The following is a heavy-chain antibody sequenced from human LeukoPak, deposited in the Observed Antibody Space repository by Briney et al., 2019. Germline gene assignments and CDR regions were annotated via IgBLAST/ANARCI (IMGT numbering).Heavy chain of an antibody. Sequence: GGFLRLSCAASGFTFSSYWMSWVRQAPGKGLEWVANIKQDGSEKYYVDSVKGRFTISRDNAKNSLYLQMNSLRAEDTAVYYCARVSKGDKMVYAIGSSRNFDYWGQGTLVTVSS. V-gene: IGHV3-7*01. CDR2: IKQDGSEK. D-gene: IGHD2-8*01. CDR1: GFTFSSYW. J-gene: IGHJ4*02. CDR3: ARVSKGDKMVYAIGSSRNFDY.